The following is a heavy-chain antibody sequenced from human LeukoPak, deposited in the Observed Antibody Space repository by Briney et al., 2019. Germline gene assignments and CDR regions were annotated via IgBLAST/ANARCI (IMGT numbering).Heavy chain of an antibody. CDR3: ARDFLSIAAAGINFDY. V-gene: IGHV3-15*01. Sequence: GGSLRLSCAASGFTFSNAWMSWVRQAPGKGLEWVGRIKSKTDGGTTDYAAPVKGRFTISRDNAKNSLYLQMNSLRAEDMAVYYCARDFLSIAAAGINFDYWGQGTLVTVSS. CDR1: GFTFSNAW. CDR2: IKSKTDGGTT. J-gene: IGHJ4*02. D-gene: IGHD6-13*01.